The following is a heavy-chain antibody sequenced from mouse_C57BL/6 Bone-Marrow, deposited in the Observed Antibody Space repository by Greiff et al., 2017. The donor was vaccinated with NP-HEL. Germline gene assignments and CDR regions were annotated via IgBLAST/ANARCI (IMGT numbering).Heavy chain of an antibody. J-gene: IGHJ3*01. D-gene: IGHD6-1*01. CDR3: TTTLGFAY. V-gene: IGHV14-4*01. CDR2: IDPENRDT. Sequence: VQLQQSGAELVRPGASVKLSCTASGFNIKDDYMHWVKQRPEQGLEWIGWIDPENRDTEYASKFQGKATITADTSSNTAYLQLSSLTSEDTAVYYCTTTLGFAYWGQGTLVTVSA. CDR1: GFNIKDDY.